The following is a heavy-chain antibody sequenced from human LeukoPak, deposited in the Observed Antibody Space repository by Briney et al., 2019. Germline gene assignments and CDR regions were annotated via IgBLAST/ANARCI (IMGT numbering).Heavy chain of an antibody. V-gene: IGHV4-34*01. CDR1: GGSFSGYY. CDR3: ARRAGAAAGYYYYMDV. Sequence: PSETLSLTCAVYGGSFSGYYWSWIRQPPGKGLEWIGSIYYSGSTYYNPSLKSRVTISVDTSKNQFSLKLSSVTAADTAVYYCARRAGAAAGYYYYMDVWGKGTTVTISS. J-gene: IGHJ6*03. CDR2: IYYSGST. D-gene: IGHD6-13*01.